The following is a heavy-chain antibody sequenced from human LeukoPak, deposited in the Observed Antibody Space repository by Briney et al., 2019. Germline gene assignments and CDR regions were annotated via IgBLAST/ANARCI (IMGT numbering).Heavy chain of an antibody. CDR3: ARVTTTDYVWGSYRTLENWFDP. CDR1: GYTFTGYY. CDR2: INPNSGGT. D-gene: IGHD3-16*02. V-gene: IGHV1-2*02. J-gene: IGHJ5*02. Sequence: ASVKVSCKASGYTFTGYYMHWVRQAPGQGLEWMGWINPNSGGTNYAQKFQGRVTMTRDTSISTAYMELSRLRSDDTAVYYCARVTTTDYVWGSYRTLENWFDPWGQGTLVTVSS.